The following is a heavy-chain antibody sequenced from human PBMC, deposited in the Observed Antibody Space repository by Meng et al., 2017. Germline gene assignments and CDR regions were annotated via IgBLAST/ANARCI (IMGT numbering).Heavy chain of an antibody. D-gene: IGHD6-19*01. Sequence: VQLLGSGGGVVQPGRFLRLSCAASGFTFSSYAMHWVRQATGKGLEGVSAIGIASDTYYPGSVKGRFTISREDAKNSLYLQMNNLRAGDTAVYYCASGSQWLFPYWGQGTLVTVSS. V-gene: IGHV3-13*01. CDR1: GFTFSSYA. J-gene: IGHJ4*02. CDR2: IGIASDT. CDR3: ASGSQWLFPY.